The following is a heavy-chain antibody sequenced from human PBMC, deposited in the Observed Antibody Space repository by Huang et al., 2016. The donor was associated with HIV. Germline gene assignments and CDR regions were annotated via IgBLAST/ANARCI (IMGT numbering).Heavy chain of an antibody. Sequence: QVQLVESGGGVVQPGRSLRLSCAASGFTFSSYGMHWVRQAPGSGMEWVEVIWYDGSNKYYADAVKGRFTISRDKSKNTLYLQMNSLKTEDTAVYYCALKGDSSGWEYFRHWGQGTLVTVSS. J-gene: IGHJ1*01. D-gene: IGHD6-19*01. CDR2: IWYDGSNK. CDR3: ALKGDSSGWEYFRH. CDR1: GFTFSSYG. V-gene: IGHV3-33*01.